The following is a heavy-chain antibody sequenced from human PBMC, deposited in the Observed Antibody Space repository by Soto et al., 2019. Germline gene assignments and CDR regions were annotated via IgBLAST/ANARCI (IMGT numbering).Heavy chain of an antibody. CDR2: INRDGSTT. CDR1: GFTFSSYW. J-gene: IGHJ4*02. CDR3: ARGEGSPDGYFDS. D-gene: IGHD3-10*01. Sequence: EVHLVESGGGLVQPGGSLRLSCTVSGFTFSSYWMHWVRQVPGKGLVWVSRINRDGSTTNYADSVKGRFTISRDNARNTLYLQMNSLRADDTAVYYCARGEGSPDGYFDSWGQGTLVTVSS. V-gene: IGHV3-74*01.